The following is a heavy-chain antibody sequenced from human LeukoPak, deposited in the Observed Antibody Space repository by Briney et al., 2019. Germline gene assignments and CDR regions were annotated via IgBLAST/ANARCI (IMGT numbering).Heavy chain of an antibody. V-gene: IGHV1-24*01. CDR3: ATDSPKLGRRHYYYYYVDV. Sequence: ASVKVSCKVSGYTLTELSMHWVRQAPGKGLEWMGGFDPEDGETIYAQKFQGRVTMTEDTSTDTAYMELSSLRSEDTAVYYCATDSPKLGRRHYYYYYVDVWGKGTTVTVSS. D-gene: IGHD6-13*01. CDR1: GYTLTELS. J-gene: IGHJ6*03. CDR2: FDPEDGET.